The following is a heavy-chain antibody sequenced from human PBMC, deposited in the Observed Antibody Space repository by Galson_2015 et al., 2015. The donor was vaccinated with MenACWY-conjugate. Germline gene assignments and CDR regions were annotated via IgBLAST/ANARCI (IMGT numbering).Heavy chain of an antibody. J-gene: IGHJ5*02. V-gene: IGHV2-5*02. CDR1: GFSLSSSGVG. CDR2: IYWDDDK. CDR3: AHSGGDTTMVHWWFDP. D-gene: IGHD5-18*01. Sequence: PALVKPTQTLTLTCTFSGFSLSSSGVGVGWIRQPPGKAPEWLALIYWDDDKRYSPSLKTRLTITRDTSKNQVVLTMTNMDPVDTATYYCAHSGGDTTMVHWWFDPWGRGTLVTVSS.